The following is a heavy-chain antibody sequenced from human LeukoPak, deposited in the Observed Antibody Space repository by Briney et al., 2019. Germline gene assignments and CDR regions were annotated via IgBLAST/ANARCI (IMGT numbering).Heavy chain of an antibody. CDR1: GFTFDDYG. V-gene: IGHV3-20*04. CDR2: INWNGGST. J-gene: IGHJ5*02. CDR3: ASQEGDWFDP. Sequence: GGSLRLSCAASGFTFDDYGMSWVRQAPGKGLEWVSGINWNGGSTGYADSVKGRFTISRDNAKNSPYLQMNSLRAEDTALYYCASQEGDWFDPWGQGTLVTVSS.